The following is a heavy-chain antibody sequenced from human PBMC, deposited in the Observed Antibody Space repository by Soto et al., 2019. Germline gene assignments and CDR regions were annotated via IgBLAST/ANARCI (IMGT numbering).Heavy chain of an antibody. J-gene: IGHJ5*02. CDR2: INHSGST. V-gene: IGHV4-34*01. CDR1: GGSFSGYY. Sequence: QVQLQQWGAGLLKPSETLSLTCAVYGGSFSGYYWGWIRQPPGKGLEWIGEINHSGSTNYNPSLKSRVTISVDTSKNQFSLKLSSVTAADTAVYYCARDRASWYTNWFDPWGQGTLVTVSS. CDR3: ARDRASWYTNWFDP. D-gene: IGHD6-13*01.